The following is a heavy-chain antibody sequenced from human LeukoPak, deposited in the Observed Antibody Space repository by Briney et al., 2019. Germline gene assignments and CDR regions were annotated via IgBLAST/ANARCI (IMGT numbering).Heavy chain of an antibody. D-gene: IGHD2/OR15-2a*01. CDR3: VRGISNTNSFFDY. Sequence: ASVRVSCKASGYTFSTFDINWVRQATGQGLEWMAWMNPISGHAGSTQRFQGRITFTRDASVSTAYMELSSLASDDTAVYYCVRGISNTNSFFDYWGQGTRVTVSS. V-gene: IGHV1-8*01. CDR1: GYTFSTFD. J-gene: IGHJ4*02. CDR2: MNPISGHA.